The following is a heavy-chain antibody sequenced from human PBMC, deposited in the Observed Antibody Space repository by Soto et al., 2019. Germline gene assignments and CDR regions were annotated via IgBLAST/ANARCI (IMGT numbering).Heavy chain of an antibody. J-gene: IGHJ6*02. CDR3: ASIEGVQYQLPQDIYYYYGMDV. CDR2: ISSSSSTI. V-gene: IGHV3-48*02. D-gene: IGHD2-2*01. CDR1: GFTFSSYS. Sequence: GGSLRLSCAASGFTFSSYSMNWVRQAPGKGLEWVSYISSSSSTIYYADSVKGRFTISRDNAKNSLYLQMNSLRDEETAVYYCASIEGVQYQLPQDIYYYYGMDVWGQGTTVTVSS.